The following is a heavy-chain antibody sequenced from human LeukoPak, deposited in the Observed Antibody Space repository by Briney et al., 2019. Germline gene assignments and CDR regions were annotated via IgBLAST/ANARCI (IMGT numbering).Heavy chain of an antibody. J-gene: IGHJ2*01. CDR2: ISYIGTT. CDR1: GDSFSSHY. V-gene: IGHV4-59*11. D-gene: IGHD3-22*01. CDR3: ARVFYERSGYFVSLAGYFDL. Sequence: SETLSLTCAVSGDSFSSHYWTGIRQPPGRGLEWIGYISYIGTTNYNPSLKSRVTISIDTSKNQFSLKLSSVTTADTAVYYCARVFYERSGYFVSLAGYFDLWGRGTLVTVSS.